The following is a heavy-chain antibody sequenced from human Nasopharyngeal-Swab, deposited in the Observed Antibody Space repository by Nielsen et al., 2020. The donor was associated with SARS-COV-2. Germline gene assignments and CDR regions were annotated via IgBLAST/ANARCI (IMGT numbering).Heavy chain of an antibody. D-gene: IGHD5-18*01. Sequence: SETLSLTCSVSGGSISSYYWSWIRQRPGKGLEWVGYVFYSGTTNYNPSLKSRVSISVDTSKNQFSLKLSSVTAADTAVYYCARSGYNYGLPVGYFGHWGQGTLVTVSS. J-gene: IGHJ4*02. CDR1: GGSISSYY. V-gene: IGHV4-59*01. CDR2: VFYSGTT. CDR3: ARSGYNYGLPVGYFGH.